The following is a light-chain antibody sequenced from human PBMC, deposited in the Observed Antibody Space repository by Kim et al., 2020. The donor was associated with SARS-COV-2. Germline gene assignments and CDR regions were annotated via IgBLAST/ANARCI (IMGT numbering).Light chain of an antibody. J-gene: IGKJ4*01. CDR3: QQRKIWPPLT. V-gene: IGKV3-11*01. CDR2: DAS. Sequence: GERATLSCRARQSGDIYLAWYQQKPGQAPRLRIYDASNRATGIPARFSGSGSGTDFTLTISSLEPEDFAVYYCQQRKIWPPLTFGGGTKVDIK. CDR1: QSGDIY.